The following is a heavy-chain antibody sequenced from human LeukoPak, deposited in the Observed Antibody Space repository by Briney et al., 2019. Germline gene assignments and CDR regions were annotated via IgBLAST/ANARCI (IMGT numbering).Heavy chain of an antibody. CDR1: GFTFSSYE. V-gene: IGHV3-48*03. CDR3: ARGYSSGWYTSDY. J-gene: IGHJ4*02. Sequence: LKISCAASGFTFSSYEMNWVRQAPGKGLEWVSYISSSGSTIYYADSVKGRFTISRDNAKNTLYLQMNSLRAEDTAVYYCARGYSSGWYTSDYWGQGTLVTVSS. CDR2: ISSSGSTI. D-gene: IGHD6-19*01.